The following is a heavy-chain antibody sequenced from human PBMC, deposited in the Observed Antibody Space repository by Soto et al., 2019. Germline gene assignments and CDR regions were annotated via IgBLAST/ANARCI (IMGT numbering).Heavy chain of an antibody. Sequence: ASVKVSCKASGYTFTSYGISWVRQAPGQGLEWMGWISAYNGNTNYAQKLQGRVTMTTDTSTSTAYMELRSLRSDDTAVYYCAREGVYCSSTSCPSDSWGQGTLVTVSS. D-gene: IGHD2-2*01. CDR1: GYTFTSYG. CDR2: ISAYNGNT. CDR3: AREGVYCSSTSCPSDS. V-gene: IGHV1-18*01. J-gene: IGHJ4*02.